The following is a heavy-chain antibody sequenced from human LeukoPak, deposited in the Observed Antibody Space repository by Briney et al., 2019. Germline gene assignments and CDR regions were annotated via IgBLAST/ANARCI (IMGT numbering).Heavy chain of an antibody. J-gene: IGHJ3*02. Sequence: GGSLRLSCAASGFTFSSYAMHWVRQAPGKGLEWVAVISYDGSNKYYADSVKGRFTISRDNSKNTLYLQMNSLGTDDTAVHFCAREGAEQAFDIWGQGTLVTISS. CDR1: GFTFSSYA. V-gene: IGHV3-30-3*01. CDR2: ISYDGSNK. CDR3: AREGAEQAFDI. D-gene: IGHD1-26*01.